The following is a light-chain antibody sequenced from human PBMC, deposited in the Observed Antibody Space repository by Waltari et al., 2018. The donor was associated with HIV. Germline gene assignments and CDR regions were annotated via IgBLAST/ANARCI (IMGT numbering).Light chain of an antibody. V-gene: IGKV1-9*01. J-gene: IGKJ2*01. Sequence: DIHLTQSPAYLSASVGDGVTLTCRDSEGISRFLAWYQQEPGKAPKLLIYTASTLRSGVPSRFSGSGSGTEFTLTVTSLQPEDFATYYCQQFKSYPFTFGQGTELGIK. CDR1: EGISRF. CDR2: TAS. CDR3: QQFKSYPFT.